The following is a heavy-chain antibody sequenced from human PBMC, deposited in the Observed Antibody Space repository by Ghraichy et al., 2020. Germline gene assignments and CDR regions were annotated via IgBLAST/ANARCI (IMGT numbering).Heavy chain of an antibody. Sequence: GGSLRLSCAASGFTFSSYSMNWVRQAPGKGLEWVSSISSSSSYIYYADSVKGRFTISRDNAKNSLYLQMNSLRAEDTAVYYCARVDALGELSFYAFDIWGQGTMVTVSS. CDR1: GFTFSSYS. V-gene: IGHV3-21*01. J-gene: IGHJ3*02. D-gene: IGHD3-16*02. CDR2: ISSSSSYI. CDR3: ARVDALGELSFYAFDI.